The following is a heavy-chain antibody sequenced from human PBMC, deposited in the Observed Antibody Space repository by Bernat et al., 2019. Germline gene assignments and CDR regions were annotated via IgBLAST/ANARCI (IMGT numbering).Heavy chain of an antibody. CDR3: AREGIYLTAGYCSGGSCYDAFDI. J-gene: IGHJ3*02. CDR1: GYTFTSYA. Sequence: QVQLVQSGAEVKKPGASVKVSCKASGYTFTSYAMHWVRQAPGQRLEWMGWINAGNGNTKYSQKFQGRVTITRDTSASTAYMELSSLRSEDTAVYYCAREGIYLTAGYCSGGSCYDAFDIWGQGTMVTVSS. V-gene: IGHV1-3*01. CDR2: INAGNGNT. D-gene: IGHD2-15*01.